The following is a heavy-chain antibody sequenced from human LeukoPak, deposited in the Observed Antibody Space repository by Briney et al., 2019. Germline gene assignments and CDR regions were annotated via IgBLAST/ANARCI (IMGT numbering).Heavy chain of an antibody. CDR2: INRSGST. V-gene: IGHV4-34*01. Sequence: SETLSLTCDVYGASFSGYYWSWIRQPPGKGLEWLGEINRSGSTNYNPSLKSRVTLSVDTSKNQLSLKLNSVTAADTAVYSCARVTYGSGSFKDYDYGMDVWGQGTTVTVSS. D-gene: IGHD3-10*01. J-gene: IGHJ6*02. CDR3: ARVTYGSGSFKDYDYGMDV. CDR1: GASFSGYY.